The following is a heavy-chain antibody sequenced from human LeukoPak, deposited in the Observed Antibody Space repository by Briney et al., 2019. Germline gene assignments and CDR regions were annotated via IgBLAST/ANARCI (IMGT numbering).Heavy chain of an antibody. D-gene: IGHD1-14*01. CDR2: ISGTCNTI. CDR1: GFTFTYYF. CDR3: AREGLDRGYFDY. J-gene: IGHJ4*02. Sequence: PGGSLRLSCAASGFTFTYYFISWIRQSPGKGLEWISYISGTCNTIYYADSVKGRFTIARDNAKNSVTLQMNNLRADDTAVYYCAREGLDRGYFDYWGQGSLVTVSS. V-gene: IGHV3-11*04.